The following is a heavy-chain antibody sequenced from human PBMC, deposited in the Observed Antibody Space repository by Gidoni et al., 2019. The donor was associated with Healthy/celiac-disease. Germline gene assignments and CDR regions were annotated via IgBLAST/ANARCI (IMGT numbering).Heavy chain of an antibody. CDR2: ISGSGGST. CDR3: AKDRLGNWYFDL. V-gene: IGHV3-23*01. J-gene: IGHJ2*01. CDR1: GFTFSSYA. D-gene: IGHD7-27*01. Sequence: EVPLLESGGGLVQPGGSLRLSCAASGFTFSSYAMSWVRQAPGKGLEWVSAISGSGGSTYYADSVKGRFTISRDNSKNTLYLQMNSLRAEDTAVYYCAKDRLGNWYFDLWGRGTLVTVSS.